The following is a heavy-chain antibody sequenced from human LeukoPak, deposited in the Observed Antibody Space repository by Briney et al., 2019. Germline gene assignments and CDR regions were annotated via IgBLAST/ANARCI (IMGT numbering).Heavy chain of an antibody. J-gene: IGHJ5*02. D-gene: IGHD4-17*01. V-gene: IGHV4-34*01. CDR3: ARDSYGDYPWFDP. Sequence: SETLSLTCAVYGGSFSGYYWSWIRQPPGKGLEWIGSIYHSESTYYNPSLKSRVTISVDTSKNQFSLKLSSVTAADTAVYYCARDSYGDYPWFDPWGQGTLVTVSS. CDR1: GGSFSGYY. CDR2: IYHSEST.